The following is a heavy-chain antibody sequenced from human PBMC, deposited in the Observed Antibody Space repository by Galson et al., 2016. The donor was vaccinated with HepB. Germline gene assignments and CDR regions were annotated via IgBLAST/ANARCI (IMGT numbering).Heavy chain of an antibody. V-gene: IGHV3-23*01. J-gene: IGHJ4*02. CDR3: AKDLVSGSYSPYYFDY. CDR1: GFTFRSYA. CDR2: ISGSGGST. D-gene: IGHD1-26*01. Sequence: SLRLSCAASGFTFRSYAMSWVRQAPGKGLEWVSAISGSGGSTYYADSVKGRFTISRDNSKNTLYLQMNRLRAEDTAVYYWAKDLVSGSYSPYYFDYWGQGILVTASS.